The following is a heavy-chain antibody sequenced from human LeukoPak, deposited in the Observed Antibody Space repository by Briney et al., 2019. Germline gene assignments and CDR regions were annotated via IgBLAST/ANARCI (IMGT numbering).Heavy chain of an antibody. D-gene: IGHD3-22*01. CDR1: GASISSNTYY. J-gene: IGHJ3*02. CDR3: ARNMTIRLVAERIDTFDI. CDR2: IFNAGST. V-gene: IGHV4-39*01. Sequence: PSETLSLTCTVSGASISSNTYYWAWIRQTPGKGLEWIGSIFNAGSTFYNPSLTSRVTMAVDTSKNQFSLKLNSVTAADTAMYYCARNMTIRLVAERIDTFDIWGQGTMVTVSS.